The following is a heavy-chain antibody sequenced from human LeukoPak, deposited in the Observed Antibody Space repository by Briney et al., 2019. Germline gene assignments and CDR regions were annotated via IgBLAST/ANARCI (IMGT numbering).Heavy chain of an antibody. CDR3: ARVPYGDDVDY. D-gene: IGHD4-17*01. CDR1: GVSISSYY. Sequence: PSETLSLTCTVSGVSISSYYWSRIRQPPGKGLEWIGYIYYSGSTNYNPSLKSRVTISVDTSKNQFSLKLSSVTAADTAVYYCARVPYGDDVDYWGQGTLVTVSS. CDR2: IYYSGST. J-gene: IGHJ4*02. V-gene: IGHV4-59*01.